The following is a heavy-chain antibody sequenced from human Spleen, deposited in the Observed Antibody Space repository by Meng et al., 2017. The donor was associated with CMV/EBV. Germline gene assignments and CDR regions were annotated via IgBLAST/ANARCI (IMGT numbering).Heavy chain of an antibody. V-gene: IGHV3-43*01. CDR3: AKAMVRGAPLDY. CDR1: GFGFDDYS. J-gene: IGHJ4*02. Sequence: CAASGFGFDDYSIHWVRQGPGKGLEWVSLTTWDGGSTYYADSVKGRFTISRDNSKNSLYLQMNSLRPEDTALYYCAKAMVRGAPLDYWGQGTLVTVSS. D-gene: IGHD3-10*01. CDR2: TTWDGGST.